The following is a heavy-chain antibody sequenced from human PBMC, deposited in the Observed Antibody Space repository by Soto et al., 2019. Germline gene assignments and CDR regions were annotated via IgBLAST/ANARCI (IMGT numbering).Heavy chain of an antibody. CDR1: GYTLTELS. CDR2: FDPEDGET. D-gene: IGHD2-15*01. CDR3: ATDPSASDYCSGGSRYGH. J-gene: IGHJ4*02. Sequence: GASVKVSCEVSGYTLTELSMHWVRQAPGKGLEWMGGFDPEDGETIYAQKFQGRVTMTEDTSTDTAYMELSSLRSEDTAVYYCATDPSASDYCSGGSRYGHWGQGTLVTVSS. V-gene: IGHV1-24*01.